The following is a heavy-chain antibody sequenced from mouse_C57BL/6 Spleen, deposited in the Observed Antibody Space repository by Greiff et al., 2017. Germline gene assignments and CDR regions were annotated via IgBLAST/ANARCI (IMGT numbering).Heavy chain of an antibody. CDR1: GYTFTDYN. Sequence: DVQLQESGPELVKPGASVKMSCKASGYTFTDYNMHWVKQSPGKSLEWIGYINPNNGGTSYNQKFKGKATLTVNKSSSTAYMELRSLTSEDSAVYCCARVGWLLEAMDYWGQGTSVTVSS. CDR2: INPNNGGT. D-gene: IGHD2-3*01. V-gene: IGHV1-22*01. CDR3: ARVGWLLEAMDY. J-gene: IGHJ4*01.